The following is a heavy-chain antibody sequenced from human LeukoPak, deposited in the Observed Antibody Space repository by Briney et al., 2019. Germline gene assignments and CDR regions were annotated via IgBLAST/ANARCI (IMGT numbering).Heavy chain of an antibody. CDR3: ARAVVGATTAFDY. Sequence: SVKVSCKASGGTFSSYAISWVRQAPEQGLEWMGGIIPIFGTANYAQKFQGRVTITADESTSTAYMELSSLRSEDTAVYYCARAVVGATTAFDYWGQGTLVTVSS. D-gene: IGHD1-26*01. J-gene: IGHJ4*02. V-gene: IGHV1-69*13. CDR2: IIPIFGTA. CDR1: GGTFSSYA.